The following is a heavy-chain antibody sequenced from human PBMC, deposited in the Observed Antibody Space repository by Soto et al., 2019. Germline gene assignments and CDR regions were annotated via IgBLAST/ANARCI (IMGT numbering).Heavy chain of an antibody. CDR1: SGSISSTSYY. CDR2: IYYDGTT. V-gene: IGHV4-39*01. D-gene: IGHD3-22*01. J-gene: IGHJ6*02. CDR3: ARQGRNTKIVLVKHYAADF. Sequence: QLLLQEAGPRLVEPSETLSLTCTVSSGSISSTSYYWAWIRQPPGKVLEWIGAIYYDGTTYYTESLKSRVSISVDTSKNQFSLKLNSVTAADTAVYLCARQGRNTKIVLVKHYAADFWGQGTAVTVSS.